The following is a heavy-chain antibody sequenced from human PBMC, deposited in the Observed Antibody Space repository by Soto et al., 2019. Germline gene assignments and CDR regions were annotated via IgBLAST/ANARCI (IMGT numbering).Heavy chain of an antibody. Sequence: QVRLVESGGGVVQPGRSLRLSCAASGFSCRDCGMHWFRQAPGKGLEWVSVIWYDGSTKYYGDSVKGRFTISRDTFKNPLYLQMDSLRGEDTAVDYCERDLGRPIGSLKNDAFHLWGQGTMVTFSS. CDR3: ERDLGRPIGSLKNDAFHL. J-gene: IGHJ3*01. D-gene: IGHD1-26*01. CDR2: IWYDGSTK. V-gene: IGHV3-33*01. CDR1: GFSCRDCG.